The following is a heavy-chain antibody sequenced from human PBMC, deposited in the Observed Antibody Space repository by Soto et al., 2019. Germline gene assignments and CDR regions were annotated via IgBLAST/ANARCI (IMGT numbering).Heavy chain of an antibody. Sequence: QVQLQESGPGLMKPSGTLSLTCAVSGGSITSNWWSWVRQPPGKGLEWIAEIFHTGSANYNPSLMCRLTISMEKSRNHLSLNLNSVTAADTAVYYCARHIAVSGTRGFDHWGQGTMVTDSS. V-gene: IGHV4-4*02. CDR3: ARHIAVSGTRGFDH. CDR2: IFHTGSA. CDR1: GGSITSNW. D-gene: IGHD2-21*01. J-gene: IGHJ4*02.